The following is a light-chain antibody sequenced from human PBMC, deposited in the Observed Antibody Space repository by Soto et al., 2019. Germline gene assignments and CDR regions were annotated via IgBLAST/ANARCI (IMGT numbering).Light chain of an antibody. CDR1: QTISSNN. J-gene: IGKJ1*01. Sequence: EIVLTQSPGTLSVSPGERATLSCRASQTISSNNLAWYQQKPGQAPSLLIYGTSSRATGIPDRFSGSGSGTDFTLTISRLEPEDSAIYYCQKYGSWTFGQGTKVKI. CDR3: QKYGSWT. CDR2: GTS. V-gene: IGKV3-20*01.